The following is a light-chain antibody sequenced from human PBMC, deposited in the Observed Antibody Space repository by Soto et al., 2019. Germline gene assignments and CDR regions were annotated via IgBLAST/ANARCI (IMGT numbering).Light chain of an antibody. Sequence: EIVLTQSPGPLSLSPGERATLSCGASQSVSSSYLAWYQQKPGQAPRLLIYDVSSRATGIPDRFSGSGSGTDFTLTISRLEPEDFAVYYCQQYGSSPPITFGQGTRLEI. V-gene: IGKV3-20*01. CDR2: DVS. J-gene: IGKJ5*01. CDR1: QSVSSSY. CDR3: QQYGSSPPIT.